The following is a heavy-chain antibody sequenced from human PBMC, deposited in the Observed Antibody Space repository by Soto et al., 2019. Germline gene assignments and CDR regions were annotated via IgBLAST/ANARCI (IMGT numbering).Heavy chain of an antibody. CDR1: GGSLNNADYF. J-gene: IGHJ6*02. CDR2: IYYSGST. D-gene: IGHD4-17*01. Sequence: QVHLEESGPGLVKPSETLSLICSVSGGSLNNADYFWSWIRHHPENGLEWIGYIYYSGSTRYNPFFKTRSALSIDTTKNHFALRLNSVTVADTAVYFCARDADYGGSLGGIDVWGRGTTVNVSS. CDR3: ARDADYGGSLGGIDV. V-gene: IGHV4-31*03.